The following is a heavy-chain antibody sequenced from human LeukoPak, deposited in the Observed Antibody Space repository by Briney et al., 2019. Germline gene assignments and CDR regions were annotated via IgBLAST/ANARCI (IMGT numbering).Heavy chain of an antibody. CDR2: IRYDGSNK. D-gene: IGHD5-12*01. V-gene: IGHV3-30*02. CDR3: AREYDIVATRFFDY. J-gene: IGHJ4*02. CDR1: GFTFSSYG. Sequence: GGSLRLSCAASGFTFSSYGMHWVRQAPGKGLEWVAFIRYDGSNKYYADSVKGRFTISRDNSKNTLYLQMNSLRAEDTAVYYCAREYDIVATRFFDYWGQGTLVTVS.